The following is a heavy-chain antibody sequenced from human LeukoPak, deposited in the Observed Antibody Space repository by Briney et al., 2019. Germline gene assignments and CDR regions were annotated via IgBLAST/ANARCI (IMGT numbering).Heavy chain of an antibody. Sequence: ASVKVSCKASGYTFTSYYMHWVRQAPGQGLEWMGWINPNSGGTNYAQKFQGRVTMTRDTSISTAYMELSRLRSDDTAVYYCARGSEWELLPYDAFDIWGQGTMVTVSS. CDR2: INPNSGGT. CDR3: ARGSEWELLPYDAFDI. D-gene: IGHD1-26*01. V-gene: IGHV1-2*02. CDR1: GYTFTSYY. J-gene: IGHJ3*02.